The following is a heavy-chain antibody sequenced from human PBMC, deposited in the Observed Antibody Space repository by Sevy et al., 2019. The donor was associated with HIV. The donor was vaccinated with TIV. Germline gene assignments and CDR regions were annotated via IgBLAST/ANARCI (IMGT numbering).Heavy chain of an antibody. J-gene: IGHJ6*02. D-gene: IGHD3-3*01. Sequence: GESLKISCAASGFTLSSYGMHWVRQAPGKGLEWVAVIRYDGSNKYYAESVKGRFTISRDNSKNTLYLQMNRLRAEDTAVYYCARVRVGITISAEGGGGMDVWGQGTTVTVSS. CDR3: ARVRVGITISAEGGGGMDV. CDR2: IRYDGSNK. CDR1: GFTLSSYG. V-gene: IGHV3-33*01.